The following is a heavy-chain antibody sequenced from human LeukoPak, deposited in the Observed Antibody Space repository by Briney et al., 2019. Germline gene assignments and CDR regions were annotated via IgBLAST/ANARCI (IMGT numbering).Heavy chain of an antibody. CDR2: ISSSGSTI. CDR3: AKEDYYDSSGYPGD. D-gene: IGHD3-22*01. Sequence: GGSLRLSCAASGFPFNDYYMTWIRQAPGKGLEWVSHISSSGSTIYYADSVKGRFTISRDNSKNTLYLQMNSLRAEDTAVYYCAKEDYYDSSGYPGDWGQGTLVTVSS. V-gene: IGHV3-11*04. CDR1: GFPFNDYY. J-gene: IGHJ4*02.